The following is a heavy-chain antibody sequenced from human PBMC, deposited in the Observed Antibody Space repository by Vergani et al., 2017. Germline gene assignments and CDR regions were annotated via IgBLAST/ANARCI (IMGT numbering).Heavy chain of an antibody. CDR2: IYYSGST. D-gene: IGHD3-3*01. CDR3: ARVPVHYDFWSGYGYYFDY. J-gene: IGHJ4*02. V-gene: IGHV4-59*12. CDR1: GGSISSYY. Sequence: QVQLQESGPGLVKPSETLSLTCTVSGGSISSYYWSWIRQPPGKGLEWIGYIYYSGSTNYNPSLKSRVTISVDTSKNQFSLKLSSVTAADTAVYYCARVPVHYDFWSGYGYYFDYWGQGTLVTVSS.